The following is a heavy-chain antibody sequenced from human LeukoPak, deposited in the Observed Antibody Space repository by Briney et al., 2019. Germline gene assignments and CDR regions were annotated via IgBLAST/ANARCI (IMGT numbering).Heavy chain of an antibody. Sequence: SETLSLTCNVSNGSIRGYFWTWIRQPPGKGLEWIGYIYYTGSTDYNPSLKSRVTLSADTSKNQFSLKLTSVTAADTAVYYCAKVGDSGNYYVFAQWGQGTLVTVSS. CDR3: AKVGDSGNYYVFAQ. CDR2: IYYTGST. CDR1: NGSIRGYF. V-gene: IGHV4-59*01. J-gene: IGHJ4*02. D-gene: IGHD3-22*01.